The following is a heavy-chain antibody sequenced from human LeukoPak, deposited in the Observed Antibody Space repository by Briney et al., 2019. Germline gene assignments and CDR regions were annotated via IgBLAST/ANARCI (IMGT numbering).Heavy chain of an antibody. Sequence: SRTLSLTCTVSGYSISSGYYWSWIRQPPGQGLEWIGEINHRGSTNYNPSLKSRVTISVDTSKNQFSLKLSSVTAADTAVYYCAKGAEWEPTHWGQGTLVTVSS. CDR3: AKGAEWEPTH. J-gene: IGHJ4*02. CDR2: INHRGST. D-gene: IGHD1-26*01. CDR1: GYSISSGYY. V-gene: IGHV4-38-2*02.